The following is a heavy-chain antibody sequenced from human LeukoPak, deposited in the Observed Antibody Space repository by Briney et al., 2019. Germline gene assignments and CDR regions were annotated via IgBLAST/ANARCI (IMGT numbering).Heavy chain of an antibody. CDR2: FDPEDGET. Sequence: HPGGSLRLSCAASGFTFSNYGMHWVRQAPGKGLEWMGGFDPEDGETIYAQKFQGRVTMTEDTSTDTAYMELSSLRSEDTAVYYCARGVAEILPGSLSYWGQGTLVTVSS. CDR3: ARGVAEILPGSLSY. D-gene: IGHD3-9*01. CDR1: GFTFSNYG. J-gene: IGHJ4*02. V-gene: IGHV1-24*01.